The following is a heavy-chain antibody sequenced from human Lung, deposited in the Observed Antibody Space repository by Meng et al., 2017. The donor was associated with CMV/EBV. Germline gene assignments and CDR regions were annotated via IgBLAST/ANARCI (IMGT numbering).Heavy chain of an antibody. CDR1: GYSFTSYW. Sequence: GGSLRLXXKGSGYSFTSYWIGWVRQMPGKGLEWMGIIYPGDSDTRYSPSFQGQVTISADKSISTAYLQWSSLKASDTAMYYCARHEVYGGNPLMDVWGQGTXVTVSS. D-gene: IGHD4-23*01. CDR2: IYPGDSDT. J-gene: IGHJ6*02. V-gene: IGHV5-51*01. CDR3: ARHEVYGGNPLMDV.